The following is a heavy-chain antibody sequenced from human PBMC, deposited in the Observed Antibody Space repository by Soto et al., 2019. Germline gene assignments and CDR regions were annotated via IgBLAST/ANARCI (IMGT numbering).Heavy chain of an antibody. CDR2: IYHSGAT. Sequence: QVQLQESGSGLVKPSQTLVLTCTVSGDSISRDGYSWSWLRQPPGKGLEWIGYIYHSGATYYNPSLKSRVTTSVDQSKNHFSLRLASVTAADTAVYSCAREMSYYFDSWGHGTLVTVSS. J-gene: IGHJ4*01. CDR1: GDSISRDGYS. V-gene: IGHV4-30-2*01. CDR3: AREMSYYFDS.